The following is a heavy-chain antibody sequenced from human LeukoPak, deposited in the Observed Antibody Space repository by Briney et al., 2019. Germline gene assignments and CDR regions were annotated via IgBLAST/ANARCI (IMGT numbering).Heavy chain of an antibody. J-gene: IGHJ5*02. CDR1: GYTFTGYY. V-gene: IGHV1-2*02. D-gene: IGHD3-22*01. CDR3: ASHIVVTSYNWFDP. Sequence: GASVKVSCKASGYTFTGYYMHWVRQAPGQGLEWMGWINPNSGGTNYAQKFQGRVTMTRDTSISTAYMELSRLRSDDTAVYYCASHIVVTSYNWFDPWGQGTLVTVSS. CDR2: INPNSGGT.